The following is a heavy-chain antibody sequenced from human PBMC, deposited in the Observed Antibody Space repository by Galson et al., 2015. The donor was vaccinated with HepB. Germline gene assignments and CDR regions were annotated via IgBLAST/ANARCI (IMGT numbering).Heavy chain of an antibody. CDR3: ARETSYALFDS. CDR1: GFTFSSFA. Sequence: SLRLSCAASGFTFSSFAMNWVRQAPGKGLEWVPSISYSSSYTYYAASVKGRLTISRDNAKNSLFLQINSLRADDPSVYYCARETSYALFDSWGQGSLVTVSS. D-gene: IGHD2-2*01. V-gene: IGHV3-21*01. J-gene: IGHJ4*02. CDR2: ISYSSSYT.